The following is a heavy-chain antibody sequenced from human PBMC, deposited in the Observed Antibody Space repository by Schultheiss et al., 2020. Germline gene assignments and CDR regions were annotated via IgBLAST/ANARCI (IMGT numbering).Heavy chain of an antibody. CDR1: GYTFTSYA. Sequence: ASVKVSCKASGYTFTSYAMHWVRQAPGQRLEWMGWSNAGNGNTKYSQEFQGRVTITRDTSISTAYMELSRLRSDDTAVYYCARVLAAAGTAPDAFDIWGQVTMVTVAS. J-gene: IGHJ3*02. V-gene: IGHV1-3*02. CDR3: ARVLAAAGTAPDAFDI. CDR2: SNAGNGNT. D-gene: IGHD6-13*01.